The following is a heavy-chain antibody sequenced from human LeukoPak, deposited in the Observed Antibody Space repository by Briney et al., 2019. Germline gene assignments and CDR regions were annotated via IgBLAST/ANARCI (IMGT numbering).Heavy chain of an antibody. J-gene: IGHJ4*02. CDR2: ISAYNGNT. CDR1: GYTFTSYG. D-gene: IGHD5-24*01. CDR3: ARGPSLYGEMATMPFDY. Sequence: GASVEGSCKASGYTFTSYGISWVPEASGQGLEWMSWISAYNGNTNYAQKLQGRVTMTTDTSTSTAYMELRSLRSDDTAVYYCARGPSLYGEMATMPFDYWGQGTLVTVSS. V-gene: IGHV1-18*01.